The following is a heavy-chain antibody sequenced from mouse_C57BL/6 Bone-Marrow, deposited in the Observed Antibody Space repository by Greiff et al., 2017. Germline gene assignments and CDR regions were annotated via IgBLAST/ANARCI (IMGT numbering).Heavy chain of an antibody. V-gene: IGHV1-59*01. Sequence: QVQLKQPGAELVRPGTSVKLSCKASGYTFTSYWMHWVKQRPGQGLEWIGVIDPSDSYTNYNQKFKGKATLTVDTSSSTAYMQLSSLTSEDSAVYYCARRGYGSSYDDYWGQGTTLTVSS. CDR1: GYTFTSYW. D-gene: IGHD1-1*01. J-gene: IGHJ2*01. CDR3: ARRGYGSSYDDY. CDR2: IDPSDSYT.